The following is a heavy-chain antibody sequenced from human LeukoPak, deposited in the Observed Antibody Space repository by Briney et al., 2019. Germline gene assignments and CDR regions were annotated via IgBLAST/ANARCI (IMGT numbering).Heavy chain of an antibody. CDR2: IKTKAEGGTA. CDR3: TSYVLTVTPDF. V-gene: IGHV3-15*01. D-gene: IGHD4-11*01. Sequence: GGSLRLSCAASGFTFSDHYMDWVRQAPGKGLEWVGRIKTKAEGGTADYAAPVKGRFTVSRDDSDNTLYLQMNSLKTEDTAMYYCTSYVLTVTPDFWGQGTLVTVSS. J-gene: IGHJ4*02. CDR1: GFTFSDHY.